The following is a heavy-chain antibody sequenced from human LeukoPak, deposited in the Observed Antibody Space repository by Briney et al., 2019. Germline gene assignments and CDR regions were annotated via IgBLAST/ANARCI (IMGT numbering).Heavy chain of an antibody. D-gene: IGHD3-22*01. CDR1: GFTFSSYG. V-gene: IGHV3-15*01. J-gene: IGHJ5*02. CDR2: IKSKTDGGTT. CDR3: TTDVGSYYYDSSGYPPWFDP. Sequence: GGSLRLSCAASGFTFSSYGMHWVRQAPGKGLEWVGRIKSKTDGGTTNYAAPVKGRFTISRDDSKNTLYLQMNSLKTEDTAVYYCTTDVGSYYYDSSGYPPWFDPWGQGTLVTVSS.